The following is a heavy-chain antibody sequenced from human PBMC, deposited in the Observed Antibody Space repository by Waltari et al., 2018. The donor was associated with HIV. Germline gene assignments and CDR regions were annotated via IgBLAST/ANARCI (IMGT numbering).Heavy chain of an antibody. J-gene: IGHJ4*02. V-gene: IGHV3-23*01. CDR1: GFTFSTRA. Sequence: EVQLLVSGGRFVQPGESLRLSCVASGFTFSTRAMSWIHQAPGKGLEWVSSITSSSSNTYYADSVKGRFTISRDNSKNTLFLQMNSLRAEDTAIYYCARDNSGTYYGQGTLVTVSS. CDR2: ITSSSSNT. CDR3: ARDNSGTY. D-gene: IGHD1-26*01.